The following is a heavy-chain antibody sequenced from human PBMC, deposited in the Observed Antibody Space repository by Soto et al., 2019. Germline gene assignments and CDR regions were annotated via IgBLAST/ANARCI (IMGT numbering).Heavy chain of an antibody. J-gene: IGHJ6*02. CDR1: GGTFSSYA. D-gene: IGHD6-13*01. CDR2: IIPIFGTA. CDR3: ARGAAPRIYYYYAMDV. V-gene: IGHV1-69*12. Sequence: QVQLVQSGAEVKKPGSSVKVSCKASGGTFSSYAISWVRQAPGQGLEWMGGIIPIFGTANYAQKFQGRVTITADDSTSTASMDLTSLTSEDTAVYYCARGAAPRIYYYYAMDVSGQGTTVTVSS.